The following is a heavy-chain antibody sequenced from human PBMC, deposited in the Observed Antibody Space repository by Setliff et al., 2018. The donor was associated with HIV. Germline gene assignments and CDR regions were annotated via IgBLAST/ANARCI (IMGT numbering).Heavy chain of an antibody. CDR3: STGYFYDSSGYKH. J-gene: IGHJ4*02. Sequence: PGGSLRLSCADSGFTFTTYSMNWVRQAPGKGLEWVSSISSSSTYIDYADSVKGRFTISRDNAKNSLYLQMNSLSAEDTPVYYCSTGYFYDSSGYKHWGQGTLVTVSS. CDR2: ISSSSTYI. D-gene: IGHD3-22*01. CDR1: GFTFTTYS. V-gene: IGHV3-21*01.